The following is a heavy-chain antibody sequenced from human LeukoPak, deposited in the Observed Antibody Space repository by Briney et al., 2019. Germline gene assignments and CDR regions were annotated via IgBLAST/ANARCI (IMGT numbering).Heavy chain of an antibody. CDR2: IYHRGNS. CDR1: GGSISTAHW. V-gene: IGHV4-4*02. Sequence: SETLSLTCAVSGGSISTAHWWNWVRQSPGKGLEWIGEIYHRGNSNYNPSLKSRVSISVDTSKNQFSLKVTSLTAADTAVYYCARAFHPPDFAFGRAPCYFDLWGQGTLVTVSS. J-gene: IGHJ4*01. D-gene: IGHD3-16*01. CDR3: ARAFHPPDFAFGRAPCYFDL.